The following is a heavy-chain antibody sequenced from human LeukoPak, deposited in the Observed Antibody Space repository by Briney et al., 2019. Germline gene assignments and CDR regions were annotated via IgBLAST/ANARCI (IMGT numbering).Heavy chain of an antibody. D-gene: IGHD5-12*01. V-gene: IGHV4-34*01. Sequence: SETLSLTCAVYGGSFSRYYWTWIRQPPGKGLEWIGEINHSGSANYNPSLKSRVTISVDTSKNQFSLKLSSVTAADTAVYYCARDGYSAHDGLWGQGTLVTVSS. CDR3: ARDGYSAHDGL. J-gene: IGHJ4*02. CDR1: GGSFSRYY. CDR2: INHSGSA.